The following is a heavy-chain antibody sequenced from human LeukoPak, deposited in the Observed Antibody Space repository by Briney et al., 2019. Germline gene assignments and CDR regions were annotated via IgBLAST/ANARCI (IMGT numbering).Heavy chain of an antibody. V-gene: IGHV1-2*02. J-gene: IGHJ6*02. CDR2: INPNSGGT. CDR3: ARASTTQITMVRGVIIQHYYYGMDV. Sequence: ASVKVSCKASGYTFTGYYMHWVRQAPGQGLEWMGWINPNSGGTNYAQKFQGRVTMTRDTSISTAYMELSRLRSDDTAVYYCARASTTQITMVRGVIIQHYYYGMDVWGQGTTVTVSS. CDR1: GYTFTGYY. D-gene: IGHD3-10*01.